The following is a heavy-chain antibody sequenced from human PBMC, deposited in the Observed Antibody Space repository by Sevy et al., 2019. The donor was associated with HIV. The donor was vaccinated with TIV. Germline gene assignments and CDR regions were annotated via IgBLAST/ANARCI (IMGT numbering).Heavy chain of an antibody. V-gene: IGHV3-21*01. Sequence: GGSLRLSCAASAFTFSSYSMHWVRQAPGRGLEWVSSISSSSTYIYYADSVKGRFTISRDNAKNSLYLQMNSLRAEDTAVYYCARGPDYYDRSGYYYQWGQGTLVTVSS. D-gene: IGHD3-22*01. CDR2: ISSSSTYI. CDR1: AFTFSSYS. J-gene: IGHJ4*02. CDR3: ARGPDYYDRSGYYYQ.